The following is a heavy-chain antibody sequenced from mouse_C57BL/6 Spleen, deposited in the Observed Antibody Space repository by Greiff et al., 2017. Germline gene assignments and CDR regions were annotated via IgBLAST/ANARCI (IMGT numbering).Heavy chain of an antibody. D-gene: IGHD1-1*01. CDR2: IDPSDSET. J-gene: IGHJ4*01. Sequence: QVQLQQPGAELVRPGSSVKLSCKASGYTFTSYWMHWVKQRPIQGLEWIGNIDPSDSETHYNQKFKDKDTLTVDKSSSTAYMQLSSLTSEDSAVYYCARSGVRLRGWEDCAMDYWGQGTSVTVSS. V-gene: IGHV1-52*01. CDR1: GYTFTSYW. CDR3: ARSGVRLRGWEDCAMDY.